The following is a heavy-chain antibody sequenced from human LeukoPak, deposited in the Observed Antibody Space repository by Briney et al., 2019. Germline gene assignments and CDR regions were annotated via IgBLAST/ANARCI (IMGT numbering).Heavy chain of an antibody. J-gene: IGHJ4*02. Sequence: ASVKVSCKASGYTFTSYYVHWVRQAPGPGLEWMGMINASGGNTTYPQKFQGRITMTRGTSTSTVYMELSSLRSEDTAVYYCARGPGTNIDYWGQGTLVTVSS. CDR3: ARGPGTNIDY. CDR1: GYTFTSYY. CDR2: INASGGNT. V-gene: IGHV1-46*01. D-gene: IGHD3-10*01.